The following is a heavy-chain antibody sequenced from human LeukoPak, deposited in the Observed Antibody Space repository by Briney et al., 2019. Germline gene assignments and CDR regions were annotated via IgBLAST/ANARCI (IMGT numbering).Heavy chain of an antibody. J-gene: IGHJ6*03. CDR2: ISAYNGNT. V-gene: IGHV1-18*01. CDR3: ARDGGALYVWGSYRSYYYYYMDV. D-gene: IGHD3-16*02. Sequence: GASVTVSCKASGYTFTSYGISWVRQAPGQGLEWMGWISAYNGNTNYAQKLQGRVTITTATSTTTAYMELRSLRSDDTAVYYCARDGGALYVWGSYRSYYYYYMDVWGKGTTVTVSS. CDR1: GYTFTSYG.